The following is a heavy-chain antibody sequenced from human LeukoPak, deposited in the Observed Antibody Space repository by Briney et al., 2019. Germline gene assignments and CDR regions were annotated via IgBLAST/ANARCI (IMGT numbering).Heavy chain of an antibody. V-gene: IGHV1-24*01. CDR2: FDPEDGET. J-gene: IGHJ4*02. D-gene: IGHD3-3*01. CDR3: ATGRGYDFWSDLVY. CDR1: GYTLTELS. Sequence: ASVKVSCKVSGYTLTELSMHWVRQAPGKGLEWMGGFDPEDGETIYAQKFQGRVTMTEDTSTDTAYMELSSLRSEDTAVYYCATGRGYDFWSDLVYWGQGTLVTVSS.